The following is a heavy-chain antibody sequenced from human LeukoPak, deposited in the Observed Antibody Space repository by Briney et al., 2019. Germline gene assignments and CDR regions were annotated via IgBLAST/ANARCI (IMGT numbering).Heavy chain of an antibody. J-gene: IGHJ6*01. CDR1: GGSISSSSYD. CDR2: IYYSGST. V-gene: IGHV4-39*01. CDR3: ARQVGSSSWYFYVYYGMDV. D-gene: IGHD6-13*01. Sequence: SHTLSLTRTVAGGSISSSSYDSGWIRPPPRKWREWSGSIYYSGSTYSNPSLKSPVTISVDTSKNLFSLELSSVSAADRGVYYCARQVGSSSWYFYVYYGMDVWGQGTGVSVFS.